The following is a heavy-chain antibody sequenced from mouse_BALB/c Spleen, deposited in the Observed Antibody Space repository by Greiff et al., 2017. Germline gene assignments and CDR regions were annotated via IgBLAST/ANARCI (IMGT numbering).Heavy chain of an antibody. CDR3: ARRAYDYVGYYALDY. Sequence: EVKLVESGGGLVKPGGSLKLSCAASGFTFSSYAMSWVRQTPEKRLEWVASISSGGSTYYPDSVKGRFTISRDNARNILYLQMSSLRSEDTAMYYCARRAYDYVGYYALDYWGQGTPVTVSS. J-gene: IGHJ4*01. V-gene: IGHV5-6-5*01. CDR2: ISSGGST. D-gene: IGHD2-4*01. CDR1: GFTFSSYA.